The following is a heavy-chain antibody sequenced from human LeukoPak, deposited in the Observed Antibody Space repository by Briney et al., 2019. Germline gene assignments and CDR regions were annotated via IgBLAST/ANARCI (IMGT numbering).Heavy chain of an antibody. CDR2: INADGSSI. D-gene: IGHD6-19*01. J-gene: IGHJ3*02. V-gene: IGHV3-74*01. CDR1: GFSFSSHW. CDR3: VSSEWYAAFDT. Sequence: GGSLRLSCAASGFSFSSHWMHWVRQAPGKGLVWVSRINADGSSITYADSVKGRFTISRDNARNTLYLQMNSLGVEDTAVFYCVSSEWYAAFDTWGQGTLVTVSS.